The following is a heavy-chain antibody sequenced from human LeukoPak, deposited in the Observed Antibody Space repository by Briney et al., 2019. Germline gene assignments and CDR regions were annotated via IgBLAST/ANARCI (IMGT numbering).Heavy chain of an antibody. V-gene: IGHV3-23*01. J-gene: IGHJ4*01. CDR3: AKAGAVVVVAAKYFDY. D-gene: IGHD2-15*01. CDR1: GFTFSSYW. Sequence: GGSLRLSCAASGFTFSSYWMSWVRQAPGKGLEWVSAISGSGGSTYYADSVKGRFTISRDNSKNTLYLQMNSLRAEDTAVYYCAKAGAVVVVAAKYFDYWGHGTLVTVSS. CDR2: ISGSGGST.